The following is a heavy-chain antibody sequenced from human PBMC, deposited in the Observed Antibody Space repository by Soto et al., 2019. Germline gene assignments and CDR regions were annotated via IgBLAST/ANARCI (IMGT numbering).Heavy chain of an antibody. D-gene: IGHD5-18*01. V-gene: IGHV4-59*01. CDR1: GGSISSYY. CDR3: ARGRYTYGPDY. Sequence: SSETLSLTCTVSGGSISSYYWSWIRQPPGKGLEWIGYIYYSGSTNHNPSLKSRVTISIDTSKNQFSLKLSSVTAADTAFYYCARGRYTYGPDYWGQGTLVTVSS. J-gene: IGHJ4*02. CDR2: IYYSGST.